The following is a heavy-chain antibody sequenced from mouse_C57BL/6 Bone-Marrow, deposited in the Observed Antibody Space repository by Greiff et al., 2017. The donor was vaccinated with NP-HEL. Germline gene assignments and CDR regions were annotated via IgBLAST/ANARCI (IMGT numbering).Heavy chain of an antibody. CDR3: ARYGFYDYYDY. CDR2: IDPAHGNT. Sequence: VQLQQSVAELVRPGASVKLSCTASGFNIKNTYMPWVKQRPEQGLEWIGRIDPAHGNTKYAPKFQGTATITADTSSNTAYLQLSSLTSEDTAIYYCARYGFYDYYDYWGQGTTLTVSS. CDR1: GFNIKNTY. J-gene: IGHJ2*01. D-gene: IGHD1-1*01. V-gene: IGHV14-3*01.